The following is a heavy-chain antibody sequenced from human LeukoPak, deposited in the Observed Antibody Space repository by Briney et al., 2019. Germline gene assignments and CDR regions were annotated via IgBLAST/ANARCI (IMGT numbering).Heavy chain of an antibody. D-gene: IGHD3-9*01. Sequence: GGSLRLSCAASGFTFGTYAMHGVRQAPGKGLEWVAVISYDGSTKYYADSVKGRFTISRDNSKNTLYLQINNLRPEDTAVYYCARGDILTGPSYFDYWGQGTLVTVSS. J-gene: IGHJ4*02. CDR3: ARGDILTGPSYFDY. CDR1: GFTFGTYA. V-gene: IGHV3-30-3*01. CDR2: ISYDGSTK.